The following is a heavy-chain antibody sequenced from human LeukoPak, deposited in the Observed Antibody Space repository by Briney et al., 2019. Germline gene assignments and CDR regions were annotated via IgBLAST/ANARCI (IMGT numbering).Heavy chain of an antibody. Sequence: GGSLRLSCAASGFTFSSYSMNWVRQAPGKGLEWVSSISSSSSYIYYADSVKGRFTISRDNAKNSLFLQMNSLRAEDTAVYYCARAPSYYGGIPFDYWGQGTLVTVSS. J-gene: IGHJ4*02. D-gene: IGHD4-23*01. V-gene: IGHV3-21*01. CDR3: ARAPSYYGGIPFDY. CDR2: ISSSSSYI. CDR1: GFTFSSYS.